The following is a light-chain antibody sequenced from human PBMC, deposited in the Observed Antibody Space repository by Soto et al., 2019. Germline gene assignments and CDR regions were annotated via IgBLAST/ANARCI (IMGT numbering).Light chain of an antibody. CDR1: SSNIGSNI. J-gene: IGLJ2*01. Sequence: HSALTQPPSVSGTPGQRVTISCSGGSSNIGSNIVSWYQLLPGTAPKLLISNNNQRPSGVPDRFSGSKSGTSASLTIRGLQSDDEADYYCAAWDDRLTDVRFGGGTKLTVL. CDR2: NNN. CDR3: AAWDDRLTDVR. V-gene: IGLV1-44*01.